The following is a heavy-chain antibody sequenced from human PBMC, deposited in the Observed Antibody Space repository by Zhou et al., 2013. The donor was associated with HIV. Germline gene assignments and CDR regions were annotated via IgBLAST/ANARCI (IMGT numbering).Heavy chain of an antibody. CDR3: ARTAYGDYVAPRAEYFQH. CDR2: IIPILGIA. CDR1: GGTFSSYA. D-gene: IGHD4-17*01. Sequence: QVQLVQSGAEVKKPGSSVKVSCKASGGTFSSYAISWVRQAPGQGLEWMGRIIPILGIANYAQKFQGRVTITADKSTSTAYMELSSLRSEDTAVYYCARTAYGDYVAPRAEYFQHWGQGTLVTVSS. V-gene: IGHV1-69*04. J-gene: IGHJ1*01.